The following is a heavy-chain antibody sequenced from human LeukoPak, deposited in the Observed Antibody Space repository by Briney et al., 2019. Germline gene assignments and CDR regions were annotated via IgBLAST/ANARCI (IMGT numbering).Heavy chain of an antibody. V-gene: IGHV3-7*01. J-gene: IGHJ6*04. CDR2: IKQDGSEK. D-gene: IGHD3-10*02. CDR3: AELGITMIGGV. CDR1: GCTFSSYW. Sequence: PGGSLRLSCAASGCTFSSYWMSWVRQAPGKGLEWVANIKQDGSEKYYVDSVKGRFTISRENAKHSLYLQMNSLRAGDTAVYYCAELGITMIGGVWGKGTTVTISS.